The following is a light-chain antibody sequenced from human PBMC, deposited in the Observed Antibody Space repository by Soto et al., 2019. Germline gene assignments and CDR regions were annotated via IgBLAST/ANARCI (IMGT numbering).Light chain of an antibody. V-gene: IGLV2-11*01. J-gene: IGLJ1*01. CDR1: SNDVGDYNY. Sequence: QSVLTQPRSVSGSPGQSVTISCTGTSNDVGDYNYVSWYQQHPDKAPKLMIYDVSKRPSGVPDRVSGSKSGNTASLTISGLQAEDEADYFCCSYAGSSTFVFGTGTKLTVL. CDR2: DVS. CDR3: CSYAGSSTFV.